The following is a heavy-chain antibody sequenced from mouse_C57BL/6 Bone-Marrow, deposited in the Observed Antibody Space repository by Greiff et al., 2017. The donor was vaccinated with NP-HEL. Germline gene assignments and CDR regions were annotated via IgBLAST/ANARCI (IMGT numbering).Heavy chain of an antibody. D-gene: IGHD1-1*01. J-gene: IGHJ3*01. Sequence: QVQLQQPGAKLVKPGASVKMSCKASGYTFTSYWITWVKQRPGQGLEWIGDIYPGSGSTNYNEKFKSKATLTVDTSSSTAYMQLSSLTSEDSAVYYCARHLYYYGSSYWFAYWGQGTLVTVSA. CDR3: ARHLYYYGSSYWFAY. V-gene: IGHV1-55*01. CDR2: IYPGSGST. CDR1: GYTFTSYW.